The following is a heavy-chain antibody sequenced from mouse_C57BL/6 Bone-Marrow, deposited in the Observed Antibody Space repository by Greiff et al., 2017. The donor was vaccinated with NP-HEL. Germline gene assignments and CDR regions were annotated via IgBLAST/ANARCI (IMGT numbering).Heavy chain of an antibody. CDR2: IYPGDGDT. CDR3: AREGTGTDFDY. CDR1: GYAFSSSW. D-gene: IGHD4-1*01. J-gene: IGHJ2*01. V-gene: IGHV1-82*01. Sequence: VQLQQSGPELVKPGASVKISCKASGYAFSSSWMNWVKQRPGKGLEWIGRIYPGDGDTNYNGKFKGKATLTAAKSSSTAYMQLSSLTSEDSAVYFCAREGTGTDFDYWGQGTTLTGSS.